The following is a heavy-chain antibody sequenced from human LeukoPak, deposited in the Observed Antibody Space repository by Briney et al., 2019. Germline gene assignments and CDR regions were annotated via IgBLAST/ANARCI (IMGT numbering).Heavy chain of an antibody. V-gene: IGHV4-59*01. CDR1: GGSLSSYY. J-gene: IGHJ4*02. CDR3: ARGSPSIAARPSGPIDY. CDR2: IYYSGST. D-gene: IGHD6-6*01. Sequence: SETLSLTCTVYGGSLSSYYWSWIRQPPGKGLEWIGYIYYSGSTNFNPSLKSRVTTSVDTSKNQFSLKLSSVTAAGTAVYYCARGSPSIAARPSGPIDYWGQGTLVTVSS.